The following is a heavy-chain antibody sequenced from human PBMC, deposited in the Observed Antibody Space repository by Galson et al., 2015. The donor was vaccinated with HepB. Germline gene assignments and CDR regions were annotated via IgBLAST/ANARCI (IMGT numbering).Heavy chain of an antibody. CDR2: IYTSGST. D-gene: IGHD1-26*01. J-gene: IGHJ3*02. V-gene: IGHV4-61*02. CDR3: ARVSSGSPGAFDI. Sequence: LSLTCTVSGGSISSGSYYWSWLRQPAGKGLEWIGRIYTSGSTNYNPSLKSRVTMSVDTSKNQFSLKLSSVTAADTAVYYCARVSSGSPGAFDIWGQGTMVTVSS. CDR1: GGSISSGSYY.